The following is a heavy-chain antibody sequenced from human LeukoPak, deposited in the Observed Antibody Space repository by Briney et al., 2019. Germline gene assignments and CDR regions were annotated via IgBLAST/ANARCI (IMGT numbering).Heavy chain of an antibody. CDR3: ARAPTTYYFDTSTYRPAVGGFDY. CDR2: IYYSGST. Sequence: PSETLSLTCTVSGGSISSSSYYWGWIRQPPGKGLEWIGNIYYSGSTYYNPSLKSRVTISVDTSRNQFSLKLSSVTAADTAVYYCARAPTTYYFDTSTYRPAVGGFDYWGQGTLVTVSS. J-gene: IGHJ4*02. D-gene: IGHD3-22*01. CDR1: GGSISSSSYY. V-gene: IGHV4-39*07.